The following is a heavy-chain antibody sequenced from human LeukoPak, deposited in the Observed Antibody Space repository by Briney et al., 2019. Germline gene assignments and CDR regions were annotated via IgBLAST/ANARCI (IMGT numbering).Heavy chain of an antibody. V-gene: IGHV3-7*01. Sequence: PGGSLRLSCAASGFTFSSSWMSWVRQAPGKGLEWVTNIKQDGSEKYYVDSVKGRFTISRDNAKNSLYLQMNSLRAEDTAVYYCARCVATAMVTYFFDYWGQGTLVTVSS. CDR2: IKQDGSEK. J-gene: IGHJ4*02. CDR1: GFTFSSSW. CDR3: ARCVATAMVTYFFDY. D-gene: IGHD5-18*01.